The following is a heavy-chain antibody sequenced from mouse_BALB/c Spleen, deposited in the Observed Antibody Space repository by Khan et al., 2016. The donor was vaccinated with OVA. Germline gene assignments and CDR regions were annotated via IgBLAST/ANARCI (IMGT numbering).Heavy chain of an antibody. Sequence: QVQLQQSGPELVKPGASVKMSCKASGYTFTDYVMNWVKQRTGQGLEWIGQIYPGSDGTYYNEKFKGKATLTADRSSSTAYMQLSSLTSEDSAFYSCARAWWDVFADWGQGTLVTVSA. V-gene: IGHV1-77*01. CDR1: GYTFTDYV. CDR2: IYPGSDGT. CDR3: ARAWWDVFAD. J-gene: IGHJ3*01. D-gene: IGHD1-1*02.